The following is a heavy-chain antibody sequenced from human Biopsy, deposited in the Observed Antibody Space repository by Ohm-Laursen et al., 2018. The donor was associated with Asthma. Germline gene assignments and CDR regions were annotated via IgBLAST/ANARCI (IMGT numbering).Heavy chain of an antibody. CDR3: ARACLVWSADIAEHYEL. CDR1: GFTFCNYC. V-gene: IGHV3-7*01. CDR2: IKHDGSEK. D-gene: IGHD3-16*01. J-gene: IGHJ1*01. Sequence: SLRLSCTASGFTFCNYCMNWVRQVPGQGLEWVANIKHDGSEKNHAHSLKGRFTISRDNAKNLLFLQMNSLRAEDTAVYFCARACLVWSADIAEHYELWGQGTLVTVSS.